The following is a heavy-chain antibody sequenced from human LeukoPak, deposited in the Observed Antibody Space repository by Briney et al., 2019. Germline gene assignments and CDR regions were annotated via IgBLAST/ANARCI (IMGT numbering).Heavy chain of an antibody. CDR3: ARDYYMLQGLHWFDP. V-gene: IGHV4-39*07. Sequence: PETLSLTCTVSGGSISNNNYYWGWIRQPPGKGLEWIISIYYTGNSFYNPSLKSRLPRSIDTSKNQFSLKLSSVTAADTAVYYCARDYYMLQGLHWFDPWGQGTLVSVSS. CDR2: IYYTGNS. CDR1: GGSISNNNYY. J-gene: IGHJ5*02. D-gene: IGHD3-10*01.